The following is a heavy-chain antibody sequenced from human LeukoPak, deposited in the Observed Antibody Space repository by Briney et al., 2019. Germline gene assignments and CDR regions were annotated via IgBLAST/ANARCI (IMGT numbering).Heavy chain of an antibody. CDR1: GFTFRSYS. J-gene: IGHJ2*01. CDR2: ISSSGSTI. CDR3: ATVAMEDWYFDL. V-gene: IGHV3-48*02. D-gene: IGHD5-18*01. Sequence: GSLRPSCVAPGFTFRSYSMNWVRQAPGKGLEWVSYISSSGSTIYYADAVKGRFTISRDNAKNSLYLQMSSLRDEDTAVYYCATVAMEDWYFDLWGRGTLVTVSS.